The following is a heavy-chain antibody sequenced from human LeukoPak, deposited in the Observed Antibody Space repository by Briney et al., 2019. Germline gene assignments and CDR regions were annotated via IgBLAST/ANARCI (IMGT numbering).Heavy chain of an antibody. CDR1: GGTFSSYA. V-gene: IGHV1-69*05. Sequence: SVKVSCKASGGTFSSYAISWVRQAPGQGLEWMGGIIPIFGTANYAQKFQGRVTITTDESTSTAYMELSSLRSEDTAVYYCARGNNWNDEEVNRFDPWGQGTLVTVSS. D-gene: IGHD1-1*01. CDR2: IIPIFGTA. CDR3: ARGNNWNDEEVNRFDP. J-gene: IGHJ5*02.